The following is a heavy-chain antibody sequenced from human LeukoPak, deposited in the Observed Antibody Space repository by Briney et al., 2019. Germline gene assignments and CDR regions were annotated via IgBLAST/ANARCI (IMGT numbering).Heavy chain of an antibody. CDR1: GYSFTSYW. CDR3: ARQHDYGDYSFGY. V-gene: IGHV1-2*02. J-gene: IGHJ4*02. Sequence: GESLKISCKGSGYSFTSYWIGWVRQAPGQGLEWMGGINPNSGGTNYAQKFQGRVTMTRDTSISTAYMELSRLRSDDTAVYYCARQHDYGDYSFGYWGQGTLVTVSS. D-gene: IGHD4-17*01. CDR2: INPNSGGT.